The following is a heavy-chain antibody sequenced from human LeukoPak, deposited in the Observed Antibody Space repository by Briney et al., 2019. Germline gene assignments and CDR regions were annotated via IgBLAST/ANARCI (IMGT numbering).Heavy chain of an antibody. CDR1: GGSISSSHW. Sequence: SGTLSLTCAVSGGSISSSHWWSWVRQPPGKGLEWIGEIHQTGSTNYNPSLGSRGSISLDKAKNQFTLNLNSVTAADTAVYYCASSDYYRLDHWGQGILVTVSS. D-gene: IGHD6-25*01. V-gene: IGHV4-4*02. CDR2: IHQTGST. CDR3: ASSDYYRLDH. J-gene: IGHJ4*02.